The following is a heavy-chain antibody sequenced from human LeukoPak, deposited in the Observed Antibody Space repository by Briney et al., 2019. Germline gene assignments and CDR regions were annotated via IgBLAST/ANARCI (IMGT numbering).Heavy chain of an antibody. CDR2: ISYDGSNK. J-gene: IGHJ3*02. D-gene: IGHD3-22*01. V-gene: IGHV3-30*04. CDR3: ARDRYHAYYYDKWRAFDI. CDR1: GFTFSSYA. Sequence: GGSLRLSCAASGFTFSSYAMHWVRQAPGKGLEWVAVISYDGSNKYYADSVKGRFTISRDNAKNSLYLQMNSLRAEDTAVYYCARDRYHAYYYDKWRAFDIWGQGTMVTVSS.